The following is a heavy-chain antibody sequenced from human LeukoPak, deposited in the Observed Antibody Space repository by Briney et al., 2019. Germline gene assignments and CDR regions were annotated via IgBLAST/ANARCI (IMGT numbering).Heavy chain of an antibody. CDR2: ISGHNGNT. V-gene: IGHV1-18*01. CDR1: GYTFTSYG. CDR3: AIDQRFLPKAFDI. Sequence: ASVKVSCKASGYTFTSYGISWVRQAPGQGQEWMGWISGHNGNTTHAQKLQGRLTVTTDTSTSTAYLELRSLRSDDTAVYYCAIDQRFLPKAFDIWGQGTIVTVSS. J-gene: IGHJ3*02. D-gene: IGHD3-3*01.